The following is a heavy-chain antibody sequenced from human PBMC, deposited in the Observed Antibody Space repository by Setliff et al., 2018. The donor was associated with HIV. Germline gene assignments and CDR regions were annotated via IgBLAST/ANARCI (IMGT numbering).Heavy chain of an antibody. CDR2: IYSSGSTSYTPSLSGST. J-gene: IGHJ6*03. CDR1: GNSVNSGTYY. Sequence: PSETLSLTCNVSGNSVNSGTYYWSWIRQHPVRGLEWIGYIYSSGSTSYTPSLSGSTYYTPSLKNRVTISLDTSKNRFSLKLSSVTAADTAVYYCAGGLKAEYYYYYYMDVWGKGTTVTVSS. CDR3: AGGLKAEYYYYYYMDV. V-gene: IGHV4-31*03.